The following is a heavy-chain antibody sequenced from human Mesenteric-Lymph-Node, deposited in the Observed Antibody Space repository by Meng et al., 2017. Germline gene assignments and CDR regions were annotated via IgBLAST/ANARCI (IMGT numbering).Heavy chain of an antibody. D-gene: IGHD6-25*01. J-gene: IGHJ4*02. CDR3: ARDPAAFDF. CDR2: TYYKSKWYN. V-gene: IGHV6-1*01. Sequence: QLQLQQPGPGLAKPSQTLSLTCAISGDSVSTNSAAWNWIRQSPSGGLEWLGRTYYKSKWYNDYAESVKSRITINPDTSKNQFSLQLNSVTPEDTAVYYCARDPAAFDFWGQGILVTVSS. CDR1: GDSVSTNSAA.